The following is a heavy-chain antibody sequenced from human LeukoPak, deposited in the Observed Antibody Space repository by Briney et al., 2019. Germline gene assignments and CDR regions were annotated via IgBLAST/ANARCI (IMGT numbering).Heavy chain of an antibody. J-gene: IGHJ4*02. CDR3: ARDQDIVVVPAAIFDY. Sequence: GRSLRLSCAASGFTFSSYAMHWVRQAPGKGLEWVAVISYDGSNKYYADSVKGRFTISRDNSKNTLYLQMNSLRAEDTAVYYCARDQDIVVVPAAIFDYWGQGTLVTVSS. CDR2: ISYDGSNK. CDR1: GFTFSSYA. D-gene: IGHD2-2*01. V-gene: IGHV3-30-3*01.